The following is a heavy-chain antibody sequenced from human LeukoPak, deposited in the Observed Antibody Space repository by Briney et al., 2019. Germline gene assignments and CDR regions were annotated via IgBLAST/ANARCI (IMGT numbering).Heavy chain of an antibody. Sequence: PGGSLSLSRAASGFPFSSYWMSWVRQAPGKGQEWVASIKEDGSKKYYVDSVKGRFTISRDNAKNSLYLQMNSLRAEDTAVYYCARVGTADYSSGWFDYWGQGTLVTVSS. CDR1: GFPFSSYW. D-gene: IGHD6-19*01. V-gene: IGHV3-7*03. CDR2: IKEDGSKK. CDR3: ARVGTADYSSGWFDY. J-gene: IGHJ4*02.